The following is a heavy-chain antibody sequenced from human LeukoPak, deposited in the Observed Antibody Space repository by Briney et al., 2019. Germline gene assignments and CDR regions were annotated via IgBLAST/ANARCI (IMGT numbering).Heavy chain of an antibody. CDR2: VHTSGTT. CDR1: GVSISSYH. CDR3: ARDGLYSYGYSYFDY. Sequence: PSETLSLTCTVSGVSISSYHWSWIRQPAGKGLEWIERVHTSGTTNYNPSLKSRVTMSVDTSKNQLSLILTSVTAADTAVYYCARDGLYSYGYSYFDYWGQGTLVTVSS. V-gene: IGHV4-4*07. D-gene: IGHD5-18*01. J-gene: IGHJ4*02.